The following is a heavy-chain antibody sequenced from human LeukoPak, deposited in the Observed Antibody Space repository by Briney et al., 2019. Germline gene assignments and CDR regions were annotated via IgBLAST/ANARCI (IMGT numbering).Heavy chain of an antibody. J-gene: IGHJ6*03. D-gene: IGHD2-2*01. CDR3: ARPALYCSSTVCPPYMDV. CDR2: IYPGDSDT. V-gene: IGHV5-51*01. Sequence: GESLKISCKASGYTFTGDWIGWVRQLPGKGLEWMGIIYPGDSDTKYNAPFQGQVTISADKSISTAYLQWGSLKASDTATYYCARPALYCSSTVCPPYMDVWGKGTTVTVSS. CDR1: GYTFTGDW.